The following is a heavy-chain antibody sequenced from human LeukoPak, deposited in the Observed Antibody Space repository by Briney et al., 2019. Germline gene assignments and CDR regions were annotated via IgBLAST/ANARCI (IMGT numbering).Heavy chain of an antibody. Sequence: PGGSLRLSCAASGFTFSSYWMTWVRQAPGKGLEWVANVRQDGGQKYYVYSMKGRFTISRDNAESSLYLQMNSLRAEDTAVYYCGTQRSTGAIDYWGQGTLVTVSS. V-gene: IGHV3-7*01. CDR3: GTQRSTGAIDY. D-gene: IGHD1-1*01. J-gene: IGHJ4*02. CDR2: VRQDGGQK. CDR1: GFTFSSYW.